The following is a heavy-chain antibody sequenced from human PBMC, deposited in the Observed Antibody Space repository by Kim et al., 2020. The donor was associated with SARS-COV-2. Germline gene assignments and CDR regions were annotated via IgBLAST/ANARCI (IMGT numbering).Heavy chain of an antibody. D-gene: IGHD4-17*01. CDR3: TADNWADYGDYGDAFEI. Sequence: GGSLRLSCAASGFTFRNAWMSWVRQAPGKGLECVGRINSKTDGGTTDYAAPVQGRFTVTRDDSKNTLYLQMNSLQTEDTAVYYCTADNWADYGDYGDAFEIWGQRTMVTVSS. J-gene: IGHJ3*02. CDR1: GFTFRNAW. V-gene: IGHV3-15*01. CDR2: INSKTDGGTT.